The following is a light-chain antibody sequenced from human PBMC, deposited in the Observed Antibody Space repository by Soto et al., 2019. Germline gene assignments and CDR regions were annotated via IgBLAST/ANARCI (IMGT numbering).Light chain of an antibody. CDR1: QSISSW. CDR2: DAS. J-gene: IGKJ4*01. V-gene: IGKV1-5*01. CDR3: QQYNSYSLT. Sequence: DIQMTQSPSTLSASVGDRVTITCRASQSISSWLAWYQQKPGKASKLLIYDASSLESGVPSRFSGSGSGTEFTLTISSLQPDDCATYYCQQYNSYSLTFGGGTKVEIK.